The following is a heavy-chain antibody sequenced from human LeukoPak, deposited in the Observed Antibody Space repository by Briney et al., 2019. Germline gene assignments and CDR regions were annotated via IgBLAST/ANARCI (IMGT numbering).Heavy chain of an antibody. J-gene: IGHJ4*02. CDR1: GYTFTGYY. V-gene: IGHV1-2*02. CDR2: INPNSGGT. CDR3: ARVLEYSSNWYRGYYFDY. D-gene: IGHD6-13*01. Sequence: GASVKVSCKASGYTFTGYYMHWVRQAPGQGLEWMGWINPNSGGTNYAQKFQGRVTMTRDTSISTAYMELSRLRSDDTAVYYCARVLEYSSNWYRGYYFDYWGQGTLVSVSS.